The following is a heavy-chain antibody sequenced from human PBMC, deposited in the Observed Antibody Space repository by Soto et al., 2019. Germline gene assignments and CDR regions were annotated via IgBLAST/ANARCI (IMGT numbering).Heavy chain of an antibody. CDR2: IYYSGST. CDR1: GGSISSYY. V-gene: IGHV4-59*01. J-gene: IGHJ4*02. D-gene: IGHD2-15*01. Sequence: SETLSLTCTVSGGSISSYYWSWIRQPPGKGLEWIGYIYYSGSTNYNPSLKSRVTISVDTSKNQFSLKLSSVTAADTAVYYCASAELYCSGGSCYMYYFDYWGQGTLVTVSS. CDR3: ASAELYCSGGSCYMYYFDY.